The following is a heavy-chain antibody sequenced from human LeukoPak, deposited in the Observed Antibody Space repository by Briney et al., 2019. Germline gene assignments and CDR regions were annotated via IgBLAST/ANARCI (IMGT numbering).Heavy chain of an antibody. Sequence: ASVKVSCTASGDTFSNFGVSWVRQAPGQGLEWMGWVSALNGNTNVAQKVQGRVTLTRDTSTGTAHMELRSLSSDDTAAYYCATLQPAAAHFELWGQGTLVTVST. J-gene: IGHJ4*02. CDR2: VSALNGNT. CDR3: ATLQPAAAHFEL. D-gene: IGHD5-18*01. V-gene: IGHV1-18*01. CDR1: GDTFSNFG.